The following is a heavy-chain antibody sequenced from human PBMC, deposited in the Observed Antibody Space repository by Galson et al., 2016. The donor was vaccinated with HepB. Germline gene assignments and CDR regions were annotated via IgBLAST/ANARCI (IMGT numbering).Heavy chain of an antibody. Sequence: SETLSLTCAVYGGSFSGYYWNWIRQSPGKGLAWIGEINLSGNTNYNPSLKSRVTISLDTSKKQFSLKVRSGTAADTAVYYCARVQKGVVVTWYYYCMDLWGKGTTVTVSS. CDR1: GGSFSGYY. J-gene: IGHJ6*03. CDR2: INLSGNT. D-gene: IGHD2-2*01. V-gene: IGHV4-34*01. CDR3: ARVQKGVVVTWYYYCMDL.